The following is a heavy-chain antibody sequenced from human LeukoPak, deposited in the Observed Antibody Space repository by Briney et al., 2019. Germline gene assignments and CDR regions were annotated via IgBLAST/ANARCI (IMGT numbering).Heavy chain of an antibody. CDR3: ARSGGTGWNDAADY. D-gene: IGHD1-1*01. CDR1: GGSFSGYY. CDR2: INHSGST. J-gene: IGHJ4*02. V-gene: IGHV4-34*01. Sequence: SETLSLTCAVYGGSFSGYYWSWIRQPPGKGLEWIGEINHSGSTNYNPSLKSRVTISVDTSKNQFSLKLSSVTAADTAVYYCARSGGTGWNDAADYWGQGTLVTVSS.